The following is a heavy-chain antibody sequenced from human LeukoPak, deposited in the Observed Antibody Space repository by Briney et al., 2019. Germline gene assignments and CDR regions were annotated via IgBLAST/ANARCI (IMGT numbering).Heavy chain of an antibody. Sequence: GGSLRLSCAASGFTVDDYAMHWVRQAPGKGLEWVSLISWDGGSTYYADSVKGRFTISRDNSKNSLYLQMNSLRAEDTALYYCAKALDGYCSSTSCYGFDYWGQGTLVTVSS. CDR2: ISWDGGST. D-gene: IGHD2-2*03. CDR3: AKALDGYCSSTSCYGFDY. J-gene: IGHJ4*02. V-gene: IGHV3-43D*03. CDR1: GFTVDDYA.